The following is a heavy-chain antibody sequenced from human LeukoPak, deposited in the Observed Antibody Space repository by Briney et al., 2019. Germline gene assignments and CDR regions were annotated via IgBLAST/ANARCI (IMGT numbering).Heavy chain of an antibody. D-gene: IGHD3-10*01. CDR1: GYTFTSYY. CDR2: INPSGGST. Sequence: ASVKVSCKASGYTFTSYYMHWVRQAPGQGLEWMGIINPSGGSTSYAQKFQGRVTMTRDTSTSTVYMEVNSLRSEDTAVYYCARGPERSRYGSGSSWFDPWGQGTLVTVSS. J-gene: IGHJ5*02. V-gene: IGHV1-46*01. CDR3: ARGPERSRYGSGSSWFDP.